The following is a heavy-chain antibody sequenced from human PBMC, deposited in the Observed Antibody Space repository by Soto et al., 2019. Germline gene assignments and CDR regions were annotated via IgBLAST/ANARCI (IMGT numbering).Heavy chain of an antibody. CDR3: ATAVTGTTLPRYYYYGMDV. CDR2: FDPEDGET. Sequence: ASVKVSCKVSGYTLTELSIHWVRQAPGKGLEWMGGFDPEDGETIYAQKFQGRVTMTEDTSTDTAYMELSSLRSEDTAVYYCATAVTGTTLPRYYYYGMDVWGQGTTVTVS. J-gene: IGHJ6*02. D-gene: IGHD1-7*01. V-gene: IGHV1-24*01. CDR1: GYTLTELS.